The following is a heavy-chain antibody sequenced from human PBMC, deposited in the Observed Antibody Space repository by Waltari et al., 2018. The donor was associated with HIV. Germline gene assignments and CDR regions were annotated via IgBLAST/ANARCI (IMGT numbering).Heavy chain of an antibody. V-gene: IGHV4-39*01. CDR1: GDPLSSSWH. J-gene: IGHJ4*02. CDR2: FSFTGIT. Sequence: HLQLQESGPGLVRPSETLSLTCTVSGDPLSSSWHWAWIRQPPGKGLEWIGSFSFTGITHYSPSLKSRLFLSVNTSVDQFSLLLSSVAAADTALYYCASYSRLRSEYYFDHWGPGIFVTVSS. CDR3: ASYSRLRSEYYFDH. D-gene: IGHD4-4*01.